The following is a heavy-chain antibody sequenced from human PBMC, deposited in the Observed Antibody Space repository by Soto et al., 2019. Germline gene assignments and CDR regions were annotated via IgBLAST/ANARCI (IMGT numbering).Heavy chain of an antibody. Sequence: ASVKVSCKASGYTFTSYYMHWVRQAPGQGLEWMGIINPSGGSTSYAQKFQGRVTMTRDTSTSTVYMELSSLRSEDTAVYYCARASRSIAAAGTPPGYYYYYGMDVWG. J-gene: IGHJ6*02. CDR3: ARASRSIAAAGTPPGYYYYYGMDV. CDR2: INPSGGST. D-gene: IGHD6-13*01. V-gene: IGHV1-46*03. CDR1: GYTFTSYY.